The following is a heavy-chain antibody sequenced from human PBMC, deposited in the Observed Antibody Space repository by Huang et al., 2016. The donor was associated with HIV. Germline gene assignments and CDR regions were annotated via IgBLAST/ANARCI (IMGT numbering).Heavy chain of an antibody. V-gene: IGHV1-8*01. J-gene: IGHJ3*01. D-gene: IGHD3-10*01. CDR2: MNPKSGNV. CDR1: GYTFTNYD. CDR3: ARGFGINYNHEAFDV. Sequence: QIQLAQSGAEVKKPGASVKVSCKASGYTFTNYDINWVRQASGQGCEGMGWMNPKSGNVGYTKKFQGRGAILRNSSINTSYLEVTSLTSEDTAVYYCARGFGINYNHEAFDVWGQGTMVTVSS.